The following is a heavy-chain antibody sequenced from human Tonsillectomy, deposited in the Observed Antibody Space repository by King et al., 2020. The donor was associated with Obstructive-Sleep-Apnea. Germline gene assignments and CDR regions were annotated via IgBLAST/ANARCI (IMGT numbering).Heavy chain of an antibody. CDR3: ARSLHPSGSFYPNFDY. V-gene: IGHV4-59*08. D-gene: IGHD3-10*01. J-gene: IGHJ4*02. Sequence: QLQLQESGPGLVKPSETLSLTCTVSGGSLSGFHWTWIRQPPGKGLEWIGFISNTGSTSYSPSLKSRVTISVDTSKNQFSLRLSSVTAADTAVYFFARSLHPSGSFYPNFDYWGQGTLVTVSS. CDR1: GGSLSGFH. CDR2: ISNTGST.